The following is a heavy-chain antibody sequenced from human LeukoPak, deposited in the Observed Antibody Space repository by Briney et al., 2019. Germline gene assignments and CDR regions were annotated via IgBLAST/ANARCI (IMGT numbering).Heavy chain of an antibody. Sequence: GGSLRLSCAASGFTFSSYGMHWVRQAPGKGLEWVAVISYDGSNKYYADSVKGRFTISRDNSKNTLYLQMNSLRAGDTAVYYCARRRYGLGSYSDAFDIWGQGTMVTVSS. CDR1: GFTFSSYG. V-gene: IGHV3-30*03. J-gene: IGHJ3*02. CDR3: ARRRYGLGSYSDAFDI. D-gene: IGHD3-10*01. CDR2: ISYDGSNK.